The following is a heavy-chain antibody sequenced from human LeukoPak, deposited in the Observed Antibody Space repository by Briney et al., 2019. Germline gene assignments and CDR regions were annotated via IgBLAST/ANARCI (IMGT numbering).Heavy chain of an antibody. CDR3: AGLGLSLDY. CDR1: GYSISSGYY. Sequence: SETLSLTCTVSGYSISSGYYWGWIRQPPGKGLEWIGSIYHSGSTYYNPSLKSRVTISVDTSKNQFSLKLSSVTAADTAVYYCAGLGLSLDYGGQGTLVTVSS. CDR2: IYHSGST. D-gene: IGHD7-27*01. V-gene: IGHV4-38-2*02. J-gene: IGHJ4*02.